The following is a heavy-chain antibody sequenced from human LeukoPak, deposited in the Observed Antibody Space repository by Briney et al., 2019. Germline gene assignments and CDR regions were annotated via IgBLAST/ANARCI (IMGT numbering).Heavy chain of an antibody. J-gene: IGHJ4*02. CDR1: GYTFTSYY. CDR3: ARAGAYSGSYGY. CDR2: INPSGGST. V-gene: IGHV1-46*01. D-gene: IGHD1-26*01. Sequence: ASVKVPCKASGYTFTSYYIHWVRQAPTQGLEWMGIINPSGGSTTYAQRFQGRVTMTRDKSTGTVYMELSSLRSEDTGVYYCARAGAYSGSYGYWGQGTLITVSS.